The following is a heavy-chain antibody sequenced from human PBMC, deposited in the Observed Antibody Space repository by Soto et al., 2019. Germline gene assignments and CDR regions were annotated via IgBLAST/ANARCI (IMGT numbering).Heavy chain of an antibody. CDR3: ARETPYSSSFDY. CDR1: GGSISSGGYS. D-gene: IGHD6-6*01. CDR2: IYHSGST. V-gene: IGHV4-30-2*01. J-gene: IGHJ4*02. Sequence: KTSETLSLTCAVSGGSISSGGYSWSWIRQPPGKGLEWIGYIYHSGSTYYNPSLKSRVTISVDRSKNQFSLKLSSVTAADTAVYYCARETPYSSSFDYWGQGTLVTVSS.